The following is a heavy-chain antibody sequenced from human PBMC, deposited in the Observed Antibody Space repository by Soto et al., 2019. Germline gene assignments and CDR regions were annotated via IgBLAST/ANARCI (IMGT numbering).Heavy chain of an antibody. Sequence: SETLSLTCAVYGGSFSGYYWSWIRQPPGKGLEWIGEINHSGSTNYNPSLKSRVTISVDTSKNQFSLKLSSVTAADTAVYYCARGFAERYFHWLSLTGYLGSAYGMDVWGQGTTVTVSS. CDR2: INHSGST. CDR3: ARGFAERYFHWLSLTGYLGSAYGMDV. D-gene: IGHD3-9*01. CDR1: GGSFSGYY. V-gene: IGHV4-34*01. J-gene: IGHJ6*02.